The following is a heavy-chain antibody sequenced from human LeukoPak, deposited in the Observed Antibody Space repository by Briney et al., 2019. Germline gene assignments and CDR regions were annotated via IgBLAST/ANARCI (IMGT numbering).Heavy chain of an antibody. D-gene: IGHD2-15*01. CDR1: GLAFSAYK. Sequence: GGSLRLSCAASGLAFSAYKMHWVRQAPRKGLVWVSRISTDGYTTDYADFVQGRFTASRDNTKNTWSLEMNSLRAEDTAVYYCARGVAALGWFDPWGQGTLVTVSS. J-gene: IGHJ5*02. CDR3: ARGVAALGWFDP. V-gene: IGHV3-74*01. CDR2: ISTDGYTT.